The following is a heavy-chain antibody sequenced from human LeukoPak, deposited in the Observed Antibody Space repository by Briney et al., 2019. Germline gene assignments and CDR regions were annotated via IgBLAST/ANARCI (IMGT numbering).Heavy chain of an antibody. D-gene: IGHD2-2*03. J-gene: IGHJ6*02. CDR2: IYYSGST. CDR3: ARVGIVVVPAAITYYYYYGMDV. CDR1: GGSISSGDYS. Sequence: SETLSLTCTVSGGSISSGDYSWSWIRQPPGKGLEWIGYIYYSGSTYYNPSLKSRVTTSVDTSKNQFSLKLSSVTAADTAVYYCARVGIVVVPAAITYYYYYGMDVWGQGTTVTVSS. V-gene: IGHV4-30-4*01.